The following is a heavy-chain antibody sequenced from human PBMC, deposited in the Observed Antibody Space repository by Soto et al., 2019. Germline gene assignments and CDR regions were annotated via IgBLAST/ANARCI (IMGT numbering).Heavy chain of an antibody. J-gene: IGHJ4*02. Sequence: SETLSLTXTVSGGSISSNYWTWIRQPPGKGLEWIGYVYNSGSTNYNPSLKSRVTISEDTSKSQFSLKVNSMTAADTAVYYCARYRREAVAGYTLDNWGQGILVTVSS. CDR1: GGSISSNY. CDR2: VYNSGST. D-gene: IGHD6-13*01. CDR3: ARYRREAVAGYTLDN. V-gene: IGHV4-59*01.